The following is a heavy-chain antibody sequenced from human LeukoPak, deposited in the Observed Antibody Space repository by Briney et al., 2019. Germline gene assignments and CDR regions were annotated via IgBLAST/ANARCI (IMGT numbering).Heavy chain of an antibody. Sequence: PGGSLRLSCAASGITVRNNFMIWVRQAPGKGLEWVSLIYSGGETYYADSVKGRFAISRDNSKNMLYLQLNSLRAEDTAVYYCARVDYGSGSYFDYWGQGTLVTVSS. CDR2: IYSGGET. D-gene: IGHD3-10*01. CDR3: ARVDYGSGSYFDY. CDR1: GITVRNNF. J-gene: IGHJ4*02. V-gene: IGHV3-53*01.